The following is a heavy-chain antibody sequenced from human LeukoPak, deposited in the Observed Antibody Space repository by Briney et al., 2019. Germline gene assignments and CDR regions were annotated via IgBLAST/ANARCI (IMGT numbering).Heavy chain of an antibody. CDR3: ARDGYCSSAGCHDYYMDV. D-gene: IGHD2-2*03. Sequence: ASGKASCKASGYNLKIFGTSWVRQAPGQGLEWMGWTNGYNGNTDYAQKVQGRVTMTTDTSTNTAYMELRSLTSDDTAVYYCARDGYCSSAGCHDYYMDVWGKGTTVTVSS. V-gene: IGHV1-18*01. CDR2: TNGYNGNT. J-gene: IGHJ6*03. CDR1: GYNLKIFG.